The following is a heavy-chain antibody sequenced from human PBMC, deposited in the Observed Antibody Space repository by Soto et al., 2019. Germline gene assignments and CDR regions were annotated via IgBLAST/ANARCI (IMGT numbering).Heavy chain of an antibody. CDR1: GYTFTSYG. V-gene: IGHV1-18*01. CDR2: ISAYNGNT. D-gene: IGHD3-22*01. Sequence: SVKVSCKASGYTFTSYGISWVRQAPGQGLEWMGWISAYNGNTNYAQKLQGRVTMTTDTSTSTAYMELRSLRSDDTAVYYCARVGYYDSSGYYYADFDYWGQGTLVTVSS. CDR3: ARVGYYDSSGYYYADFDY. J-gene: IGHJ4*02.